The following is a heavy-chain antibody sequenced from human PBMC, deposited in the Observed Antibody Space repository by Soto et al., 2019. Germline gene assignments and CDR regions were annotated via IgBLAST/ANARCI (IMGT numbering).Heavy chain of an antibody. Sequence: GGSLSLSCAASGFTFSSYAMSWVRQAPGKGLEWVSAISGRGGSTYYTDSVKGRFTISRDNSKNTLYLQMNSLRAEDTAVYYCAKDPYGDYGYDYWGQGTLVTVSS. CDR2: ISGRGGST. CDR3: AKDPYGDYGYDY. CDR1: GFTFSSYA. D-gene: IGHD4-17*01. J-gene: IGHJ4*02. V-gene: IGHV3-23*01.